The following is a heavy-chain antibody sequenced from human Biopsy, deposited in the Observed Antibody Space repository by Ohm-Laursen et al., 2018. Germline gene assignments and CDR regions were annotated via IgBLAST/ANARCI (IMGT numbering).Heavy chain of an antibody. CDR3: ARDSRGGHLNTTLITGKNLDS. J-gene: IGHJ4*02. V-gene: IGHV4-59*01. D-gene: IGHD3-16*01. Sequence: SQTLSLTCTVSGGSIRGYHWRWIRQSPGKGLEWVGYIYYTGSTNYNPSVKSRVTISVDTSKNQFSLKLNSVTAADTAVYFCARDSRGGHLNTTLITGKNLDSWGQGILVTVSS. CDR2: IYYTGST. CDR1: GGSIRGYH.